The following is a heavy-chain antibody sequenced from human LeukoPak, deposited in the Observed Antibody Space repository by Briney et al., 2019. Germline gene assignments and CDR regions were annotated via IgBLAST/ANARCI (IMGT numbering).Heavy chain of an antibody. CDR1: GYSFTSNG. CDR3: ARNPFTEASYYYGMNV. Sequence: ASVKVSCKASGYSFTSNGISWVRQAPGQGLEWMGWISAYSGNTDYEQKLQGRVTMTRDTSTSTAYMERRSLRPDDTAVYYCARNPFTEASYYYGMNVWGKGTTVTVSS. D-gene: IGHD2-8*02. V-gene: IGHV1-18*04. CDR2: ISAYSGNT. J-gene: IGHJ6*04.